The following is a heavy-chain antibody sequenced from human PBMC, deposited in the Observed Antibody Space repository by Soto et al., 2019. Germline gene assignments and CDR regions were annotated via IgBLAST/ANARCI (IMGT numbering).Heavy chain of an antibody. Sequence: PSETLSFTCTFSVGSSSIYYWSWIRQPPGKGLEWIGYIYYSGSTNYNPSLKSRVTISVDTSKNQFSLKLSSVTAADTALYYCARDALRGYLVSWGQGTMVTVSS. D-gene: IGHD3-22*01. CDR2: IYYSGST. J-gene: IGHJ5*02. CDR3: ARDALRGYLVS. V-gene: IGHV4-59*01. CDR1: VGSSSIYY.